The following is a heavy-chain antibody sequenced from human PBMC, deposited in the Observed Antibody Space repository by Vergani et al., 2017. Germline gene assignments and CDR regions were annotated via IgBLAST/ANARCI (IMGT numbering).Heavy chain of an antibody. CDR3: ARHVGRRGYSYGYDY. V-gene: IGHV4-34*01. CDR1: GGSFSGYY. CDR2: INHSGST. J-gene: IGHJ4*02. D-gene: IGHD5-18*01. Sequence: QLQLQESGSGLVKPSETLSLTCAVYGGSFSGYYWSWIRQPPGKGLEWIGEINHSGSTNYNPSLKSRVTISVDTSKNQFSLKLSSVTAADTAVYYCARHVGRRGYSYGYDYWGQGTLVTVSS.